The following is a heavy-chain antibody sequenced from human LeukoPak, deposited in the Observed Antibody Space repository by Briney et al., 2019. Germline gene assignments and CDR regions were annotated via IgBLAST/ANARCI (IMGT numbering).Heavy chain of an antibody. CDR3: AGTYYYDSSGYYHYSL. D-gene: IGHD3-22*01. V-gene: IGHV4-59*01. J-gene: IGHJ4*02. CDR2: IYYSGST. CDR1: GGSISSYY. Sequence: SETLSLTCTVSGGSISSYYWSWIRQPPGKGLEWIAYIYYSGSTNYNPSLKSRVTISVDTSKNQFSLKLSSVTAADTAVYYCAGTYYYDSSGYYHYSLWGQGTLVTVSS.